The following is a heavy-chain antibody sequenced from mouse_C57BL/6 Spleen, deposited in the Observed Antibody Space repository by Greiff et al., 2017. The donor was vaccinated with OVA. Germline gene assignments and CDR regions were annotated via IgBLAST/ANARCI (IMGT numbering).Heavy chain of an antibody. J-gene: IGHJ3*01. CDR1: GFSLTSYG. Sequence: VQLQQSGPGLVAPSQSLSITCTVSGFSLTSYGVSWVRQPPGKGLEWLGVIWGDGSTNYHSALISRLSISKDNSKSQVFLKLSSLQTDDTATYYCAQGSNYAYWGQGTLVTVSA. V-gene: IGHV2-3*01. D-gene: IGHD2-5*01. CDR3: AQGSNYAY. CDR2: IWGDGST.